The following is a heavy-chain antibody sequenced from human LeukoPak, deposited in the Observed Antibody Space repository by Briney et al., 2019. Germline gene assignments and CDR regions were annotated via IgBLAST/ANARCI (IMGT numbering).Heavy chain of an antibody. V-gene: IGHV3-7*01. J-gene: IGHJ6*02. CDR3: ARGIRGYSYGPHAPYYYYYYGMDV. CDR1: GFTFSSYW. Sequence: PGGSLRLSCAASGFTFSSYWMSWVRQAPGKGLEWVANIKQDGSEKYYVDSVKGRFTISRDNAKNSLYLQMNSLRAEDTAVYYCARGIRGYSYGPHAPYYYYYYGMDVWGQGTTVTVSS. CDR2: IKQDGSEK. D-gene: IGHD5-18*01.